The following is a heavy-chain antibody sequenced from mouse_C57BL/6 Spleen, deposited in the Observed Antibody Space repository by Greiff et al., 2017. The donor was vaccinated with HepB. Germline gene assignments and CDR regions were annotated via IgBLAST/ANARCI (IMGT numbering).Heavy chain of an antibody. V-gene: IGHV5-17*01. CDR2: ISSGSSTI. J-gene: IGHJ4*01. Sequence: EVQLMESGGGLVKPGGSLKLSCAASGFTFSDYGMHWVRQAPEKGLEWVAYISSGSSTIYYADTVKGRFTISRDNAKNTLFLQMTSLRSEDTAMYYCAIYYDRTMDYWGQGTSVTVSS. CDR1: GFTFSDYG. CDR3: AIYYDRTMDY. D-gene: IGHD2-4*01.